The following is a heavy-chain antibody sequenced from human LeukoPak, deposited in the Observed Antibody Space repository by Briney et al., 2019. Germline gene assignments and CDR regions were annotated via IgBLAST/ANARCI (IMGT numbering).Heavy chain of an antibody. J-gene: IGHJ6*03. CDR2: IIPMFVTP. CDR3: ARAIHNFYFFMDV. V-gene: IGHV1-69*06. CDR1: GGTFITYA. Sequence: SVKVSCKASGGTFITYAINWVRQAPGQGLEWMGGIIPMFVTPHYAQKFQGRVTITADKSTSTVYMELTSLTSEDTAVYSCARAIHNFYFFMDVWGKGTTVTVSS.